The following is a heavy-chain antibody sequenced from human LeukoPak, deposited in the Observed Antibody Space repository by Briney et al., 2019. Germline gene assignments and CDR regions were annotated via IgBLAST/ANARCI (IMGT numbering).Heavy chain of an antibody. J-gene: IGHJ4*02. CDR3: AGHGFACAFDY. D-gene: IGHD2-21*01. Sequence: SETLSLTCSVSGCSISNFYWSWLREPPGQGLEWIGYIYYSGSTNYNPTLKSRVTLSVDTSKKQFSLKLSSVTAADTAVYYCAGHGFACAFDYWGQGTLVTVSS. CDR1: GCSISNFY. CDR2: IYYSGST. V-gene: IGHV4-59*08.